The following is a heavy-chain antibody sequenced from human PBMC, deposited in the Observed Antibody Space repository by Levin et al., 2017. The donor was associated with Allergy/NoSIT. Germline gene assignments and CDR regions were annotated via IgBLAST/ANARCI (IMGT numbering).Heavy chain of an antibody. CDR2: VAHDGSVA. D-gene: IGHD6-19*01. V-gene: IGHV3-30*18. CDR3: TKENTEYASGWYFHH. J-gene: IGHJ4*02. CDR1: GFTFSNYG. Sequence: SCAASGFTFSNYGMQWVRQAPGKGLEWVAVVAHDGSVAFYADSVKGRFTVSRDNSKNTLFLQMNSLRGEDTAVYYCTKENTEYASGWYFHHWGQGTLVTVSS.